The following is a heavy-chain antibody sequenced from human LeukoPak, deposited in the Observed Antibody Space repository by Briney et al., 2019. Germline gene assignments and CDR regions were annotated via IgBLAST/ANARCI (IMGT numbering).Heavy chain of an antibody. CDR1: GYTFTSYG. D-gene: IGHD4-23*01. V-gene: IGHV7-4-1*02. J-gene: IGHJ4*02. Sequence: ASVKVSCKASGYTFTSYGISWVRQAPGQGLEWMGWINTNTGNPTYARGFTGRFVFSLDTSVSTAYLQISSLKAEDTAVYYCARDATTAVFDYWGQGTLVTVSS. CDR3: ARDATTAVFDY. CDR2: INTNTGNP.